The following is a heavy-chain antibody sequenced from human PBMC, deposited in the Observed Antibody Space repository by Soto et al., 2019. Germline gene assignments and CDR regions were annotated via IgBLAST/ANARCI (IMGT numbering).Heavy chain of an antibody. CDR2: IWYDGSNK. V-gene: IGHV3-33*01. J-gene: IGHJ6*02. Sequence: QVQLVESGGGVVQPGRSLRLSCAASGFTFSSYGMHWVRKAPGKGLEWVAVIWYDGSNKYYADSVKGRFTISRDNSKNTLYLQMNSLRAEDTAVYYCARDSALATINYYYGMDVWGQGTTVTVSS. D-gene: IGHD5-12*01. CDR1: GFTFSSYG. CDR3: ARDSALATINYYYGMDV.